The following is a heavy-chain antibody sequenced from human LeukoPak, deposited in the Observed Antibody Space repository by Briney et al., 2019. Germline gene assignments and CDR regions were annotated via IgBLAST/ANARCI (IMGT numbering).Heavy chain of an antibody. CDR1: GFTFSSYG. V-gene: IGHV3-30*02. Sequence: GGSLRLSCAASGFTFSSYGMHWVRQAPGKGLERVAFIRYDGSNKYYADSVKGRFTISRDNSKNTLYLQMNSLRAEDTAVYYCAKDTHYYGSGSHFDYWGQGTLVTVSS. CDR3: AKDTHYYGSGSHFDY. J-gene: IGHJ4*02. CDR2: IRYDGSNK. D-gene: IGHD3-10*01.